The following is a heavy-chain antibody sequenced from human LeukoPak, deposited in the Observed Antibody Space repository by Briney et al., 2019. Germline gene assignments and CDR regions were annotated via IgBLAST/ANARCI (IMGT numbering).Heavy chain of an antibody. V-gene: IGHV3-74*01. D-gene: IGHD3-22*01. CDR2: INSDGSTI. CDR3: ARRGGGDYDSSGYHMKDAFDM. Sequence: PGGPLRLSCAASGFTFSSYWMHWVRQAPGKGPVWVSRINSDGSTISYADSVKGRFTISRDNAKNTLYLQMNSLRAEDTAIYYCARRGGGDYDSSGYHMKDAFDMWGQGTMVTVSS. CDR1: GFTFSSYW. J-gene: IGHJ3*02.